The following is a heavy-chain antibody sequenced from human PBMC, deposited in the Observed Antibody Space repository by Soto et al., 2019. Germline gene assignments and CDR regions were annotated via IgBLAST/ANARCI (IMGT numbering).Heavy chain of an antibody. J-gene: IGHJ6*02. CDR2: IGGRGGTM. V-gene: IGHV3-23*01. CDR3: TRGPYFYTSRCCRPNYYFAMDV. Sequence: EVQLLESGAGLVQPGGSLRLSCAASGFTFTNFAMSWVRQAPGKGLVWVAYIGGRGGTMLYADSVKGRFAIARDNSKNTLSLQATSLRAEDTAVYYCTRGPYFYTSRCCRPNYYFAMDVWGRGTSVTVSS. CDR1: GFTFTNFA. D-gene: IGHD3-16*01.